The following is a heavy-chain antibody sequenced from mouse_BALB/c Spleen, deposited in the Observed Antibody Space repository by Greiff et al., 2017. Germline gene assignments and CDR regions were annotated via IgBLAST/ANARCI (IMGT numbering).Heavy chain of an antibody. V-gene: IGHV1-54*01. CDR2: INPGSGGT. CDR1: GYAFTNYL. CDR3: GRGPAWFAY. J-gene: IGHJ3*01. Sequence: QVQLQQSGAELVRPGTSVKVSCKASGYAFTNYLIEWVKQRPGQGLEWIGMINPGSGGTNYNQKFKGKATLTADKSSSTAYMQLSSLTSDDAAVYCCGRGPAWFAYWGQGTLVTVSA.